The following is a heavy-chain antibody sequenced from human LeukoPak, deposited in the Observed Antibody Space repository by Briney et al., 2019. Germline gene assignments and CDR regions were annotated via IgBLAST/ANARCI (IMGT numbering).Heavy chain of an antibody. V-gene: IGHV4-38-2*02. CDR1: GYSISSGYY. D-gene: IGHD3-10*01. Sequence: SETLSLTCTVSGYSISSGYYWGWIRQPPGKGLEWIGSIYHSGSTYYNPSLKSRVTISVDTSKNQFSLKLSSVTAADTAVYYCARVGYGSGTPIDYWGQGTLVTVSS. CDR2: IYHSGST. CDR3: ARVGYGSGTPIDY. J-gene: IGHJ4*02.